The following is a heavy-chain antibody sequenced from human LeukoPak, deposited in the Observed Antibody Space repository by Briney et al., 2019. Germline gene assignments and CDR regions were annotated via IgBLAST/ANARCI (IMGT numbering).Heavy chain of an antibody. D-gene: IGHD6-13*01. CDR2: INPSGGST. Sequence: GASVKVSCKASGYTFINYYLHWVRQAPGQGLEWMGIINPSGGSTIYAQKFQGRVTMTRDMSTSTVHMELSSLRAEDTAVYYCARDLGPIAAAGTDYWGQGTLVTVSS. V-gene: IGHV1-46*01. J-gene: IGHJ4*02. CDR3: ARDLGPIAAAGTDY. CDR1: GYTFINYY.